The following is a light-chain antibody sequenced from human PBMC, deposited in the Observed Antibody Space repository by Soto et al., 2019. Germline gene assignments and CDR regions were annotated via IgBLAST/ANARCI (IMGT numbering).Light chain of an antibody. CDR1: SSDVGSYNR. J-gene: IGLJ1*01. Sequence: QSALTQPPSVSGSPGQSVTLSCTGTSSDVGSYNRLSWYQQPPGTAPKLIMYEVNTRPSGVPDRFSGSKSGSTASLTISGLQAEDEADYYCSLYISGSTYVFGTGTKLTVL. CDR3: SLYISGSTYV. CDR2: EVN. V-gene: IGLV2-18*01.